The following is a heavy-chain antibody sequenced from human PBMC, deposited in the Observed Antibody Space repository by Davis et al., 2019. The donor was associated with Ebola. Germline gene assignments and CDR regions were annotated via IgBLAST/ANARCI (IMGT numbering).Heavy chain of an antibody. J-gene: IGHJ4*02. CDR2: FDPEDGET. Sequence: ASVKVSCKVSGYTLTELSMHWVRQAPGKGLEWMGGFDPEDGETIYAQKFQGRVTMTEDTSTDTAYMELSSLRSEDTAVYYCARDSAGITMIVVVHPPDYWGQGTLVTVSS. CDR3: ARDSAGITMIVVVHPPDY. CDR1: GYTLTELS. D-gene: IGHD3-22*01. V-gene: IGHV1-24*01.